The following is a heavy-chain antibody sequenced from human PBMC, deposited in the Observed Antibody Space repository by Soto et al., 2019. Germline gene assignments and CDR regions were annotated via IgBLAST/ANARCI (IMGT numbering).Heavy chain of an antibody. CDR1: GGSISSYY. CDR3: AREKGDYDFWSGSPFDV. V-gene: IGHV4-59*01. D-gene: IGHD3-3*01. Sequence: TLSLTCTVSGGSISSYYWSWIRQPPGKGLEWIGYIYYSGSTNYNPSLKSRVTISVDTSKNQFSLKLSSVTAADTAVYYCAREKGDYDFWSGSPFDVWGQGTTVTVSS. CDR2: IYYSGST. J-gene: IGHJ6*02.